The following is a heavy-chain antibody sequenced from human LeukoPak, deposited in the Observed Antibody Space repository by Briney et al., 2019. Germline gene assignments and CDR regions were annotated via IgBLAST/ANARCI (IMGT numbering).Heavy chain of an antibody. CDR2: ISSSGSTI. D-gene: IGHD7-27*01. CDR3: AKDPFHWGTIYFDY. J-gene: IGHJ4*02. Sequence: GGSLRLSCAASGFTFSSYEMNWVRQAPGKGLEWVSYISSSGSTIYYADSVKGRFTISRDNSKSTLYLQINSLRAEDTAVYYCAKDPFHWGTIYFDYWGQGTLVTVSS. CDR1: GFTFSSYE. V-gene: IGHV3-48*03.